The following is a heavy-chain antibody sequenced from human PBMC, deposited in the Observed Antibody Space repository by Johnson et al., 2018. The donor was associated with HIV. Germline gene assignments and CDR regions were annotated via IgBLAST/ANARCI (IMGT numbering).Heavy chain of an antibody. V-gene: IGHV3-48*04. CDR3: ASSLHYYDSSGYRGAM. CDR2: ISNSGSTA. D-gene: IGHD3-22*01. CDR1: GFTFSSYA. J-gene: IGHJ1*01. Sequence: VQLVESGGGVVQPGGSLRLSCAASGFTFSSYAMSWVRQAPGKGLEWISYISNSGSTADYVDSVKGRFTISRDNTKSSLYLQMNSLRAEDTALYYCASSLHYYDSSGYRGAMWG.